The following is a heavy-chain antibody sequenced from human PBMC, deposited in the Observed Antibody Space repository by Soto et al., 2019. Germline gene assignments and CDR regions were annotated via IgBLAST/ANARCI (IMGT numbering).Heavy chain of an antibody. J-gene: IGHJ4*02. CDR3: AKGIAVAGYRPGLDY. D-gene: IGHD6-19*01. CDR1: GFTFSSYA. Sequence: EVQLLESGGGLVQPGGSLRLSCAASGFTFSSYAMSWVRQAPGKGLEWVSAISGSGGSTYYADSVKGRFTISRDNSKNTRYLQMNSLRAEDTAVYYCAKGIAVAGYRPGLDYWGQGTLVTVSS. CDR2: ISGSGGST. V-gene: IGHV3-23*01.